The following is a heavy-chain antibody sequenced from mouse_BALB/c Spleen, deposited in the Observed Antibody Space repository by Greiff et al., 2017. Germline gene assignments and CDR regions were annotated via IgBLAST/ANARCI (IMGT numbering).Heavy chain of an antibody. Sequence: QVQLKQSGPGLVAPSQSLSITCTVSGFSLTGYGVNWVRQPPGKGLEWLGMIWGDGSTDYNSALKSRLSISKDNSKSQVFLKMNSLQTDDTARYYCAREAYYGNYGYAMDYWGQGTSVTVSS. CDR2: IWGDGST. CDR1: GFSLTGYG. J-gene: IGHJ4*01. D-gene: IGHD2-10*01. CDR3: AREAYYGNYGYAMDY. V-gene: IGHV2-6-7*01.